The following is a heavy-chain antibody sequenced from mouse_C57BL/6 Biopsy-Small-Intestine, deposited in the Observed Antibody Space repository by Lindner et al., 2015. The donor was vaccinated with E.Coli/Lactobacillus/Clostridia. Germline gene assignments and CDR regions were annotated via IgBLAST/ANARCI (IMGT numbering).Heavy chain of an antibody. CDR1: GYRFSELS. J-gene: IGHJ4*01. D-gene: IGHD1-1*02. CDR3: ATAHYRYDSGGYWSQANWLAA. CDR2: FDPEDGRK. Sequence: SVKVSCKVSGYRFSELSMHWVRQTPGKGLEWMGSFDPEDGRKKYAQNFQGRVTMTEDTSTDTAYMELSSLRSEDTAVYYCATAHYRYDSGGYWSQANWLAAWGQGTQVTVFS. V-gene: IGHV14-2*02.